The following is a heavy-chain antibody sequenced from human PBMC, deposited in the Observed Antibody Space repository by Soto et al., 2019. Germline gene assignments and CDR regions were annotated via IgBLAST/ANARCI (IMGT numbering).Heavy chain of an antibody. CDR2: INHSGST. Sequence: SETLSLTCAVYGGSFSGYYWSWIRQPPGKGLEWVGEINHSGSTNYNPSLKSRVTISVDTSKNQFSLKLSSVTAADTAVYYCARGNKWLASDYWGQGTLVTVSS. CDR1: GGSFSGYY. V-gene: IGHV4-34*01. J-gene: IGHJ4*02. D-gene: IGHD6-19*01. CDR3: ARGNKWLASDY.